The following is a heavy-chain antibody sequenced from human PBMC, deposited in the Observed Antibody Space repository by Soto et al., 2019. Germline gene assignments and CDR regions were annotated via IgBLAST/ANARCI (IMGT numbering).Heavy chain of an antibody. V-gene: IGHV3-23*01. CDR3: AKITAGARSGFDI. CDR1: GFPFKNYA. CDR2: VSTSGDSQ. J-gene: IGHJ3*02. D-gene: IGHD3-16*01. Sequence: EVQLLESWGDLVQPGGSLRLSCAVSGFPFKNYAMTWVRQAPGKGLEWVSGVSTSGDSQHYADTVKGRFTISRDNSKNHLSLQMNSLRVEDTAVYFCAKITAGARSGFDIWGRGTKVSVSS.